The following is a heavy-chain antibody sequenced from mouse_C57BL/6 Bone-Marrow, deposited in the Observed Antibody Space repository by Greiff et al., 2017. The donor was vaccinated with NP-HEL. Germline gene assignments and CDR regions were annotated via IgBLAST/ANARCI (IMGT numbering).Heavy chain of an antibody. CDR1: GYTFTSYG. J-gene: IGHJ1*03. Sequence: LVESGAELARPGASVKLSCKASGYTFTSYGISWVKQRTGQGLEWIGEIYPRSGNTYYNEKFKGKATLTADKSSSTAYMELRSLTSEDSAVYFCARAGRWYFDVWGTGTTVTVSS. CDR2: IYPRSGNT. CDR3: ARAGRWYFDV. V-gene: IGHV1-81*01.